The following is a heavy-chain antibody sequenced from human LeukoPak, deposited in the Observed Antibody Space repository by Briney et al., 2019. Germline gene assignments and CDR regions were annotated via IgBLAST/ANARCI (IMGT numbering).Heavy chain of an antibody. V-gene: IGHV4-59*08. Sequence: SETLSLTCTVSGGSISSYYWSWLRQPPGKGLEWIAYISDIGSINYNPSLKSRVTIPLDTSQNQCSLKLSPVTAADTAVYYCAGHHPRNTVDFWGQGTLVTVSS. CDR3: AGHHPRNTVDF. J-gene: IGHJ4*02. D-gene: IGHD2/OR15-2a*01. CDR2: ISDIGSI. CDR1: GGSISSYY.